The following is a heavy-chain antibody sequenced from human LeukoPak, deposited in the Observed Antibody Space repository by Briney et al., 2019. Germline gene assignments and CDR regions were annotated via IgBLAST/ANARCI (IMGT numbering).Heavy chain of an antibody. J-gene: IGHJ4*02. CDR3: ARDGTSTDDY. D-gene: IGHD2-2*01. CDR2: ISGNNDNP. Sequence: ASVSVSCTTSGYTFSNFGINWVRQAPGQGLEWMGWISGNNDNPNYGQKFQGRFAVTTDSSTTTAYMELRNLTFDDTAVYYCARDGTSTDDYWGQGTLVTVST. V-gene: IGHV1-18*01. CDR1: GYTFSNFG.